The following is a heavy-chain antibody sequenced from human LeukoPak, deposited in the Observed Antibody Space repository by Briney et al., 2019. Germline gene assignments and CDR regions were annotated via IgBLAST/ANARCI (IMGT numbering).Heavy chain of an antibody. CDR1: VGSISSTY. J-gene: IGHJ6*03. Sequence: PSETLSLTCTVPVGSISSTYWYFIRQPPGKGLEWIGYIYYSGSTNYNPSLKSRVTISVDTSKNQFSLKLSSVTAADTAVYYCARDVTDYYYMDVWGKGTTVTVSS. CDR2: IYYSGST. V-gene: IGHV4-59*01. CDR3: ARDVTDYYYMDV.